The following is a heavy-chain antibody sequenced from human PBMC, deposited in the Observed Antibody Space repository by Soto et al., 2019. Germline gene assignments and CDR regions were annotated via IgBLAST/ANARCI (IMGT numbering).Heavy chain of an antibody. CDR2: IYYSGST. CDR3: ASALRGPEGFDP. CDR1: GGSISSGDYY. Sequence: SETLSLTCTVSGGSISSGDYYWSWIRQPPGKGLERIGYIYYSGSTYYNPSLKSRVTISVDTSKNQFSLKLSSVTAADTAVYYCASALRGPEGFDPWGQGTLVTVSS. V-gene: IGHV4-30-4*01. J-gene: IGHJ5*02.